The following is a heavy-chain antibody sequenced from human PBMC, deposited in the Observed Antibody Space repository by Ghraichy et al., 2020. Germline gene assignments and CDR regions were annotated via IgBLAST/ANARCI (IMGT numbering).Heavy chain of an antibody. CDR1: GGSFSGYY. D-gene: IGHD4/OR15-4a*01. V-gene: IGHV4-34*01. Sequence: SETLSLTCAVYGGSFSGYYWSWIRQPPGKGLEWIWEINHSGSTNYNPSLKSRVTISVDTSKNQFSLKLSSVTAADTAVYYCARGLVLTPKYYYYMDVWGKGTTVTVSS. CDR2: INHSGST. J-gene: IGHJ6*03. CDR3: ARGLVLTPKYYYYMDV.